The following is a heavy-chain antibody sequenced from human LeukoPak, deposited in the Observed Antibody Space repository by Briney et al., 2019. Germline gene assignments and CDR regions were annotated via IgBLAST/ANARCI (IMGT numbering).Heavy chain of an antibody. CDR3: AREHYDFWGIYPALFDC. CDR2: IRNKANSYTT. Sequence: PGGSLRLSCAASGFTFSDHYMDWVRQAPGKGLEWVGRIRNKANSYTTQYAASVKGRFTISRDDSKNSLYLQMNSLKTEDTAVYYCAREHYDFWGIYPALFDCWGQGTLVTVSS. D-gene: IGHD3-3*01. CDR1: GFTFSDHY. J-gene: IGHJ4*02. V-gene: IGHV3-72*01.